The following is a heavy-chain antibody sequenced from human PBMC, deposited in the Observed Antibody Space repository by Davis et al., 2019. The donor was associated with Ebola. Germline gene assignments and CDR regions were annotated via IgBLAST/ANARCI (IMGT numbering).Heavy chain of an antibody. D-gene: IGHD3-3*01. Sequence: GESLKISCAASGFTLSYYWMHWVRQAPGKGLVWVSRINSDGSNTNYADSVKGRFTISRDNAKKPLYLEMNSLRVEDTAVYYCARDFDFWSDYPARQQHRQYRFYYSGLDVWGKGTTVTVSS. V-gene: IGHV3-74*01. J-gene: IGHJ6*04. CDR2: INSDGSNT. CDR3: ARDFDFWSDYPARQQHRQYRFYYSGLDV. CDR1: GFTLSYYW.